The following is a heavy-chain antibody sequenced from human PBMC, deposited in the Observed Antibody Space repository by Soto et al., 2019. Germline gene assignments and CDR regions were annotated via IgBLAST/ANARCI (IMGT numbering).Heavy chain of an antibody. CDR1: GFSFSSYE. Sequence: PGGSLRLSCADSGFSFSSYEMNWVRQAPGKGLEWVSYISSSGSTIFYADSVKGRFTLSRDNAKNSLYLQMNSLRAEDTAVYYCARLTVRSNGYWGQGTLVTVSS. CDR2: ISSSGSTI. CDR3: ARLTVRSNGY. V-gene: IGHV3-48*03. J-gene: IGHJ4*02. D-gene: IGHD4-17*01.